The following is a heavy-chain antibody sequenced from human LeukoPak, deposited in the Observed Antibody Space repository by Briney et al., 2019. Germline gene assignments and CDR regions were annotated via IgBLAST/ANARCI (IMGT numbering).Heavy chain of an antibody. CDR1: GGTFSSYA. CDR2: IIPIFGTA. Sequence: ASVKVSCKASGGTFSSYAISWVRQAPGQGLEWMGGIIPIFGTANYAQKFQGRVTITADESTSTAYMELSSLRSEDTAVYYCARDYSSGYWRYGYWGQGTLVTVSS. V-gene: IGHV1-69*13. CDR3: ARDYSSGYWRYGY. D-gene: IGHD3-22*01. J-gene: IGHJ4*02.